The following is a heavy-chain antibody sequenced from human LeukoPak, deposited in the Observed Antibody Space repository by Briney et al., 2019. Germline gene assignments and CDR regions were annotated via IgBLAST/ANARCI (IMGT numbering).Heavy chain of an antibody. CDR2: ISTYNGNT. CDR1: GYSFTSYG. D-gene: IGHD6-13*01. CDR3: ARDLSIAAVGSYSDY. J-gene: IGHJ4*02. Sequence: ASVKVSCKASGYSFTSYGVTWVRQAPGQGLEWMGWISTYNGNTNYAQKVQGRVTMTTDTSTSTAYMELRSLGSDDTAVYYCARDLSIAAVGSYSDYWGQGTLVTVSS. V-gene: IGHV1-18*01.